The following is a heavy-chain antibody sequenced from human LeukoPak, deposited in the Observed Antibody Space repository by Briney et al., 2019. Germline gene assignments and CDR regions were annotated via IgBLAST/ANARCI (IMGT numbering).Heavy chain of an antibody. D-gene: IGHD3-22*01. Sequence: PTGGSLRLSCAGSGFAFESFTMTWVRQAPGKGLEWVSAISGSGTTYYADSVKGRFSISRDNSQNTLYLQMNSLRAEDTALYYCAKSTYDSSVSHRDIWGQGTRVTVSS. V-gene: IGHV3-23*01. J-gene: IGHJ3*02. CDR1: GFAFESFT. CDR3: AKSTYDSSVSHRDI. CDR2: ISGSGTT.